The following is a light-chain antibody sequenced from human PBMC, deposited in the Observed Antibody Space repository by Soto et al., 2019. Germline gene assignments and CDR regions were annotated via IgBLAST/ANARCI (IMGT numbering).Light chain of an antibody. Sequence: QSALTQPASVSGSPGQSITISCTGTSSDIGSYNFVSWYQQHPGKAPKLMIYEVNKRPSGVSNHFTGSKSGNTSSLTISGFQAEDEAYYYCCSYAGSSTFVFGTGTKDTDL. CDR3: CSYAGSSTFV. V-gene: IGLV2-23*02. CDR1: SSDIGSYNF. J-gene: IGLJ1*01. CDR2: EVN.